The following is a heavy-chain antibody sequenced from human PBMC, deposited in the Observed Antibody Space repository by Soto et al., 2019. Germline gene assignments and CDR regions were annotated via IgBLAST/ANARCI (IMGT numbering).Heavy chain of an antibody. CDR3: ARDLAPGFWSGYSPPYYHGMDV. V-gene: IGHV3-30-3*01. CDR2: ISYDGSNK. J-gene: IGHJ6*02. D-gene: IGHD3-3*01. CDR1: GFTFSSYA. Sequence: QVQLVESGGGVVQPGRSLRLSCAASGFTFSSYAMHWVRQAPGKGLEWVAVISYDGSNKYYADSVKGRFTISRDNSKNTLYLQMNSLRAEDTAVYYCARDLAPGFWSGYSPPYYHGMDVWGQGTTVTVSS.